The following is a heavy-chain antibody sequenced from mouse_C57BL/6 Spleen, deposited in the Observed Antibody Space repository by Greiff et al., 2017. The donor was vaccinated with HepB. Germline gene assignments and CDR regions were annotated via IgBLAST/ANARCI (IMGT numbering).Heavy chain of an antibody. CDR1: GYAFSSYW. CDR3: ARVYGSQSSWFAY. D-gene: IGHD1-1*01. V-gene: IGHV1-80*01. Sequence: QVQLQQSGAELVKPGASVKISCKASGYAFSSYWMNWVKQRPGKGLEWIGQIYPGDGDTNYNGKFKGKATLTADNSSSTAYMQLSSLTSEDSAVYFCARVYGSQSSWFAYWGQGTLVTVSA. CDR2: IYPGDGDT. J-gene: IGHJ3*01.